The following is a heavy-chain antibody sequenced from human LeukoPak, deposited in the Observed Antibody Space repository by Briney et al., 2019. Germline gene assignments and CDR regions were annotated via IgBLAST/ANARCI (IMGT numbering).Heavy chain of an antibody. Sequence: SQTLSLTCAISGDSVSSNSAAWNWIRQSPSRGLEWLGRTYYRSKWYNDYAVSVKSRITINPDTSKNQFSLQLNSVTPEDTAVYYCARHGPHYYDSSGYLDYWGQGTLVTLSS. V-gene: IGHV6-1*01. CDR1: GDSVSSNSAA. CDR2: TYYRSKWYN. D-gene: IGHD3-22*01. CDR3: ARHGPHYYDSSGYLDY. J-gene: IGHJ4*02.